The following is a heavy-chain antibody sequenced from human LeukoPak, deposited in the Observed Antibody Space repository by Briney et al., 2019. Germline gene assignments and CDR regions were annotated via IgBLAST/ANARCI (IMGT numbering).Heavy chain of an antibody. CDR3: ARDSGDSSSWYGVSNWYFDL. CDR2: ISSSSSTI. Sequence: NPGGSLRLSCAASGFTFSSYAMNWVRQAPGKGLEWVSYISSSSSTIYYADSVKGRFTISRDNAKNSLYLQMNSLRDEDTAVYYCARDSGDSSSWYGVSNWYFDLWGRGTLVTVSS. J-gene: IGHJ2*01. V-gene: IGHV3-48*02. CDR1: GFTFSSYA. D-gene: IGHD6-13*01.